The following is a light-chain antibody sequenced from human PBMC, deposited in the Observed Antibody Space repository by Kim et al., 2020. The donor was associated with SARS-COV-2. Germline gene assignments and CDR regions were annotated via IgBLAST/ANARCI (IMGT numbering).Light chain of an antibody. Sequence: APGKTARVTCGGNNSGNKSVHWYQQKPGQAPVLVIYYDSDRPSGIPERFSGSNSGNTATLTISRVEAGDEADYYCQVWDSSSDHVVFGGGTQLTVL. CDR3: QVWDSSSDHVV. V-gene: IGLV3-21*04. CDR2: YDS. J-gene: IGLJ2*01. CDR1: NSGNKS.